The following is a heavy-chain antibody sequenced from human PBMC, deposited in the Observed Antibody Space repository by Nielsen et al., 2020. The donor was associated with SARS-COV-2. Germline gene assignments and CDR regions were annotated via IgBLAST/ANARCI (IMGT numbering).Heavy chain of an antibody. CDR3: ARLAPPVAMSTIRGGMFWFDP. D-gene: IGHD5-24*01. CDR2: VSHSGST. Sequence: WIRQPPGKGLEWIGEVSHSGSTNYNPSLKSRVTLSMDKSKNQFSLKLSSVTAADSAVYYCARLAPPVAMSTIRGGMFWFDPWGQGALVTVSS. J-gene: IGHJ5*02. V-gene: IGHV4-4*02.